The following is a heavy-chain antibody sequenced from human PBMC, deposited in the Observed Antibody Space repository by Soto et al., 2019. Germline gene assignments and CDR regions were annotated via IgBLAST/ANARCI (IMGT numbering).Heavy chain of an antibody. J-gene: IGHJ2*01. CDR1: GGSISSGGYY. CDR2: IYYSGST. V-gene: IGHV4-31*03. D-gene: IGHD4-17*01. Sequence: SETLSLTCTVSGGSISSGGYYWSWIRQHPGKGLEWIGYIYYSGSTYYNPSLKSRVTISVDTSKNQFSLKLSSVTAADTAVYYCARVTVTTFWYFDLWGRGTLVTVS. CDR3: ARVTVTTFWYFDL.